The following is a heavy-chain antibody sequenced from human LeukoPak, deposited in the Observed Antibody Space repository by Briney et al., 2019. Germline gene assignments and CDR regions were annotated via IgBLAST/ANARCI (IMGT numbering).Heavy chain of an antibody. CDR1: GGSFSGYY. CDR3: ARRYSSRARWFDP. D-gene: IGHD6-13*01. CDR2: INHSGST. J-gene: IGHJ5*02. V-gene: IGHV4-34*01. Sequence: SETLSLTCAVYGGSFSGYYWSWIRQPPGKGLEWIGEINHSGSTNYNPSLKSRVTISVDTSKNQFSLKLSSVTAADTAVYYCARRYSSRARWFDPWGQGTLVTVSS.